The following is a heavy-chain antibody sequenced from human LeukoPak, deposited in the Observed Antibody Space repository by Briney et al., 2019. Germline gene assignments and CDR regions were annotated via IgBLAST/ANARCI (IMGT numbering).Heavy chain of an antibody. J-gene: IGHJ6*02. CDR3: ARDRYDILTGYANYYYYGMDV. V-gene: IGHV4-30-4*01. Sequence: SQTLSLTCTVSGGSISSGDYYWSWIRQPPGKGLEWIGYIYYSGSTYYNPSLKSRVTISVDTSKNQFSLKLSSVTAADTAVYYCARDRYDILTGYANYYYYGMDVWGQGTTVTVSS. D-gene: IGHD3-9*01. CDR2: IYYSGST. CDR1: GGSISSGDYY.